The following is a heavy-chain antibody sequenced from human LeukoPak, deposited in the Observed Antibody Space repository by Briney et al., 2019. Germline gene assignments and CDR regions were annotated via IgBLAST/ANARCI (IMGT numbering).Heavy chain of an antibody. CDR3: ASHRNNYGSGNYYYYGMDV. J-gene: IGHJ6*02. Sequence: SVTVSFTASGGTFSIYAISWVRQAPGQGLEWMGGIIPIFGTANYAQKFQGRVTISADESTSTAYMELSSLRSEDTAVYYCASHRNNYGSGNYYYYGMDVWGQGTTVTVSS. CDR2: IIPIFGTA. CDR1: GGTFSIYA. V-gene: IGHV1-69*01. D-gene: IGHD3-10*01.